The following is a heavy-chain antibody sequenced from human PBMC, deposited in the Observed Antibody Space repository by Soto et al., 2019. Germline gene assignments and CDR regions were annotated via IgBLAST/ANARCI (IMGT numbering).Heavy chain of an antibody. CDR2: ISAYNGNT. D-gene: IGHD4-17*01. J-gene: IGHJ4*02. Sequence: GASEKVSCRASGYTFTSYGISWVRQAPGQGLEWMGWISAYNGNTNYAQKLQCRVTITTDTSTSTAYMELRSLRSDDTAVYYCARAKGTDYGDYEYYFDYWGQGTLVTVSS. CDR3: ARAKGTDYGDYEYYFDY. CDR1: GYTFTSYG. V-gene: IGHV1-18*01.